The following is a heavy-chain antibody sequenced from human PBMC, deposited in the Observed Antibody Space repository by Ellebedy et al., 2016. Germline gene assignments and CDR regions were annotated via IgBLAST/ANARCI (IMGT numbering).Heavy chain of an antibody. CDR3: TREGVDYGDYARLDYYYGMDV. J-gene: IGHJ6*02. Sequence: GGSLRLSCTASGFTFGDYAMSWFRQAPGKGLEWVGFIRSKAYGGTTEYAASVKGRFTISRDDSKSIAYLQMNSLKTEDTAVYYCTREGVDYGDYARLDYYYGMDVWGQGTTVTVSS. D-gene: IGHD4-17*01. CDR1: GFTFGDYA. CDR2: IRSKAYGGTT. V-gene: IGHV3-49*03.